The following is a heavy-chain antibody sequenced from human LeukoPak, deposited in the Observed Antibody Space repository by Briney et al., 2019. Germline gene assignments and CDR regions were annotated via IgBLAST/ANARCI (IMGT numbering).Heavy chain of an antibody. V-gene: IGHV4-34*01. CDR1: GGSISGYY. D-gene: IGHD3-9*01. CDR2: IHYTGAT. J-gene: IGHJ4*02. Sequence: PSETLSLTCAVYGGSISGYYWSWIRQPPGKGLEWVGEIHYTGATSCSPSLNSRASISIAAFKIQFSLKLNSVTAEYTGVYSCARWNILTGYCFDYWGQGSLVTVSS. CDR3: ARWNILTGYCFDY.